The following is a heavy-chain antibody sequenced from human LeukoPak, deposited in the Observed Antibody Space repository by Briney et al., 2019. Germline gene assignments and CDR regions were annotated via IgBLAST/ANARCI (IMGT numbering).Heavy chain of an antibody. CDR2: IKQDGSEK. CDR1: GFTFSSYW. Sequence: GGSLRLSCAASGFTFSSYWMSWVRQAPGKGLEWVANIKQDGSEKYYVDSVKGRFTISRDNAKNSLYLQMNGLRAEDTAVYYCARDTGERSSEVSWFDPWGQGTLVTVSS. V-gene: IGHV3-7*01. CDR3: ARDTGERSSEVSWFDP. D-gene: IGHD3-10*01. J-gene: IGHJ5*02.